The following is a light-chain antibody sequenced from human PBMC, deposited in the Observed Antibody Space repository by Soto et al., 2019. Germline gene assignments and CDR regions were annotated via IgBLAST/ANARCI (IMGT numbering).Light chain of an antibody. Sequence: DIVMTQSPDSLAVSLGERASINCKSSQSVLYSSNNENYLAWYQQKPGQPPRLLFYWASARESGVPDRFSGSRSGTEFTLTIRSLQVEDVAVYYCQQYFSTPPYTFGQGTKLEIK. CDR2: WAS. CDR1: QSVLYSSNNENY. V-gene: IGKV4-1*01. CDR3: QQYFSTPPYT. J-gene: IGKJ2*01.